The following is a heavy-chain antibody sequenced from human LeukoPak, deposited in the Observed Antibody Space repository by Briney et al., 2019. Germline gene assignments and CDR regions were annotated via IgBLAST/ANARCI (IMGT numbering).Heavy chain of an antibody. CDR3: ARGGDFWSGYHSKFQH. CDR2: IYYTGTT. D-gene: IGHD3-3*01. Sequence: RTSETLSLTCTVSGGSMSINNYYWAWIRQPPGKGLEWIGSIYYTGTTYYNPSLKSRVTISVDTSKNQFSLKLSSVTAADTAVYYCARGGDFWSGYHSKFQHWGQGTLVTVSS. J-gene: IGHJ1*01. V-gene: IGHV4-39*07. CDR1: GGSMSINNYY.